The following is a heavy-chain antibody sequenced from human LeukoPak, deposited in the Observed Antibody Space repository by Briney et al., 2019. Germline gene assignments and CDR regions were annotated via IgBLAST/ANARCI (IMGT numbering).Heavy chain of an antibody. J-gene: IGHJ4*02. CDR1: GYSFPSYW. V-gene: IGHV5-51*01. D-gene: IGHD5-18*01. CDR3: ARHSAGGYSCGHNDY. CDR2: IYPRDSDT. Sequence: GESLKISCKGSGYSFPSYWIGWVRQMPGKGLEWMGIIYPRDSDTRYSPSFQGQVTISADKSINTAYLQWSSLKASDTAMYYCARHSAGGYSCGHNDYWGQGTLVTVSS.